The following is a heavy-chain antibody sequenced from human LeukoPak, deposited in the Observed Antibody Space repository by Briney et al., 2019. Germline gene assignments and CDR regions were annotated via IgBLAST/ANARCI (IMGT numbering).Heavy chain of an antibody. CDR1: GLTFSNYE. D-gene: IGHD3-16*01. CDR2: ISGSGSRI. J-gene: IGHJ4*02. CDR3: VKDQGRGGFGLDC. V-gene: IGHV3-48*03. Sequence: GGSLRLSCAGSGLTFSNYEMNWVRQAPGKGLEWVSFISGSGSRIYYADSVKGRFTISRDNAKNSLYLQMNNLRADDTVVYYCVKDQGRGGFGLDCWGQGTLVTVSS.